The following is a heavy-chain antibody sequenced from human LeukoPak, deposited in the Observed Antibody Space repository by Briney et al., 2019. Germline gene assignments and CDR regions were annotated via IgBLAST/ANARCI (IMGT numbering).Heavy chain of an antibody. V-gene: IGHV3-23*01. CDR1: GFTFSSYA. J-gene: IGHJ5*02. D-gene: IGHD2-2*01. Sequence: PGGSLRLSCAASGFTFSSYAMSWVRQAPGKGLEWVSAISGSGGSTYYADSVKGRFTISRDNSKNTLYLQLNSLRAEDTAVYYCPKDPDIVVVPAAIWFDPWGQGTLVTVSS. CDR3: PKDPDIVVVPAAIWFDP. CDR2: ISGSGGST.